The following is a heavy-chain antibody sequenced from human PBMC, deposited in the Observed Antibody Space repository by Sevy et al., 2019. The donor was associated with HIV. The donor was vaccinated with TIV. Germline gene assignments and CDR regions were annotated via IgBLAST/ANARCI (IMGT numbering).Heavy chain of an antibody. CDR3: ARQGRSWTFDP. CDR2: IAYDESTK. V-gene: IGHV3-30-3*01. Sequence: GGSLRLSCAASGFDFSSYPMHWVRQAPGRGLEWVSVIAYDESTKYYGDSVRGRFTISRDNSKNTLYLQMNSLREADTGVYYCARQGRSWTFDPWGQGTLVTVSS. CDR1: GFDFSSYP. J-gene: IGHJ5*02. D-gene: IGHD6-13*01.